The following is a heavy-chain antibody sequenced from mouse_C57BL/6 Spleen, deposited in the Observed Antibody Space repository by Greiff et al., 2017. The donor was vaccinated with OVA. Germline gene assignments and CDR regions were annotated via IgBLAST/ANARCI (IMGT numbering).Heavy chain of an antibody. V-gene: IGHV1-64*01. CDR2: IHPNSGST. D-gene: IGHD2-5*01. CDR1: GYTFTSYW. CDR3: ARDYSNKFAY. Sequence: VQLQQPGAELVKPGASVKLSCKASGYTFTSYWMRWVKQRPGQGLEWIGMIHPNSGSTNYNEKFKSKATLTVDKSSSTAYMQLSSLTSEDSAVYYCARDYSNKFAYWGQGTLVTVSA. J-gene: IGHJ3*01.